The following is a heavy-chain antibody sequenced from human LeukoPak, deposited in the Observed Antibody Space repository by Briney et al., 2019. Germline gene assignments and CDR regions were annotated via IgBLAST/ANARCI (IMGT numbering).Heavy chain of an antibody. V-gene: IGHV6-1*01. CDR2: TYYNSNWYK. CDR1: GESVSTNSAG. D-gene: IGHD5-24*01. Sequence: SQTLSLTCAIFGESVSTNSAGWNWIRPSPSRGLEWLGRTYYNSNWYKDYAASVESRITINPDTSKNQFALQLNSVTPEDTAVYYCARGWLQSGFHYWGQGILVTVSS. J-gene: IGHJ4*02. CDR3: ARGWLQSGFHY.